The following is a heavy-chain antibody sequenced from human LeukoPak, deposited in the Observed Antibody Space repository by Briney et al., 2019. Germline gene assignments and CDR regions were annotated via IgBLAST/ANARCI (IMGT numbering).Heavy chain of an antibody. Sequence: ASVKVSCKDSGYTFTSYDINWVRQAPGQRREWMGWSNGGNGNTKYSQKLRGRVTITRDTSASTAYMELRSLRSEATAVFYCARGPPRLNWFDPWGQGTLVTVSS. D-gene: IGHD6-25*01. CDR1: GYTFTSYD. V-gene: IGHV1-3*01. CDR3: ARGPPRLNWFDP. J-gene: IGHJ5*02. CDR2: SNGGNGNT.